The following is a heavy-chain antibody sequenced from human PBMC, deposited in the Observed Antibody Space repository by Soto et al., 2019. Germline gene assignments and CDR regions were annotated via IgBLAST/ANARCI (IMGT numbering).Heavy chain of an antibody. Sequence: QVQLVQSGAEVKKPGASVTVSCKTSGYTFSNYGINWVRQAPGQGREWMGWISGYNGNTNYAQTVQGRVTMTTDTSTGTVYMELRSLTSDDTAIYYCSRFIMVGGWFDPNYYHGMDVWGQGTTVTVSS. CDR1: GYTFSNYG. V-gene: IGHV1-18*01. CDR3: SRFIMVGGWFDPNYYHGMDV. D-gene: IGHD6-19*01. CDR2: ISGYNGNT. J-gene: IGHJ6*02.